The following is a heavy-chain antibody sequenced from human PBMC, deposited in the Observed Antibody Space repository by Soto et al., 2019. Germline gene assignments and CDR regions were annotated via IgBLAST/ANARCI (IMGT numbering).Heavy chain of an antibody. V-gene: IGHV4-34*01. J-gene: IGHJ6*03. CDR3: ARGLDWDIVVVPAAMARGRAYYYYMDV. D-gene: IGHD2-2*01. CDR2: INHRGST. Sequence: LEILSLTCAVYGGSFSGYCWSWIRPPPGKGLEWIGEINHRGSTNYNPSLKSRVTISVDTSKNQFSLKLSSVTAADTAVYYCARGLDWDIVVVPAAMARGRAYYYYMDVWGKGTTVTVSS. CDR1: GGSFSGYC.